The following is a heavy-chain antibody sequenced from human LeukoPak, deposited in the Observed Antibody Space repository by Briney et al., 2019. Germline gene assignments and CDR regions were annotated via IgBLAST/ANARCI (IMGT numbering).Heavy chain of an antibody. CDR1: GVSISGTSYY. D-gene: IGHD3-22*01. Sequence: SETLSLTCTVSGVSISGTSYYWAWVRQPPGKGLQWIGHIYQSGSTFYNPSLTTRFSISKDTSKNQFSLTVSSVTAADTAVYYCARDADSYDSSGYHYWGQGTLVTVSS. CDR2: IYQSGST. V-gene: IGHV4-39*07. J-gene: IGHJ4*02. CDR3: ARDADSYDSSGYHY.